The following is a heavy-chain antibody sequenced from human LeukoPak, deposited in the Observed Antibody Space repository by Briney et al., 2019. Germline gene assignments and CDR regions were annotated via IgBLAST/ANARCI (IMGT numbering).Heavy chain of an antibody. Sequence: SETLSLTCAVYGGSFSGYYWSWIRQPPGKGLEWIGEINHSGSTNYNPSLKSRVTISVDTSKNQFSLKLSSVTAADTAVYYCARDSSFHYYYYGMDVRGQGTTVTVSS. CDR1: GGSFSGYY. V-gene: IGHV4-34*01. CDR3: ARDSSFHYYYYGMDV. CDR2: INHSGST. D-gene: IGHD3-22*01. J-gene: IGHJ6*02.